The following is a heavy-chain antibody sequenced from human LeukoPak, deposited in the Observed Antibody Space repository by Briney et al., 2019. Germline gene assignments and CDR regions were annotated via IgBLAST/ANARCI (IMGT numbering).Heavy chain of an antibody. CDR1: GFTFSSYG. D-gene: IGHD6-25*01. CDR3: AREKAGQRYGMDV. V-gene: IGHV3-33*01. J-gene: IGHJ6*02. Sequence: GGSLRLSCAASGFTFSSYGMHWVRQAPGKGLEWVAVIWYDGSNKYYADSVKGRFTISRDNSKNTLYLQMNSLRAEDTAVYYCAREKAGQRYGMDVWGQGTTVTVSS. CDR2: IWYDGSNK.